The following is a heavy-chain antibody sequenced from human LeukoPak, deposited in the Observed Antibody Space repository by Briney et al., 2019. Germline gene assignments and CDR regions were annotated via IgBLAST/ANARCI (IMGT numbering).Heavy chain of an antibody. CDR1: GFTFSSYS. D-gene: IGHD3-10*01. Sequence: MAGGSLRLSCAASGFTFSSYSMNWVRQAPGKGLEWVSSISSSSSYIYYADSVKGRFTISGDNAKNSLYLQMNSLRAEDTAVYYCARERITMVRGVIGYFDYWGQGTLVTVSS. V-gene: IGHV3-21*01. CDR3: ARERITMVRGVIGYFDY. J-gene: IGHJ4*02. CDR2: ISSSSSYI.